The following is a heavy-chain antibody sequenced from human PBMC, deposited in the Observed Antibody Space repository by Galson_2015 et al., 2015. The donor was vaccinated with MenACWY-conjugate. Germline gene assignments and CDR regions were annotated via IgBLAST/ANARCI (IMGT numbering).Heavy chain of an antibody. CDR3: AKGPLRYSSGWYYFDY. J-gene: IGHJ4*02. D-gene: IGHD6-19*01. V-gene: IGHV3-23*02. Sequence: SLRLSCAASEFSFSDYAMNWVRQAPGKGLEWVATISGDGGTTYYGDSVKGRCTISRDNRKDTLVLQMNSLRGEDTAIYYCAKGPLRYSSGWYYFDYWGQGTLVTIFS. CDR2: ISGDGGTT. CDR1: EFSFSDYA.